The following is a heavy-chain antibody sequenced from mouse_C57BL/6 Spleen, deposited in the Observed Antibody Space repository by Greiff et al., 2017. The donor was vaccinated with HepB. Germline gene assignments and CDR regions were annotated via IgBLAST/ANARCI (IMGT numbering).Heavy chain of an antibody. CDR2: ISSGSSTI. CDR3: ARGGARLNWGYWYFDV. J-gene: IGHJ1*03. V-gene: IGHV5-17*01. CDR1: GFTFSDYG. Sequence: EVQRVESGGGLVKPGGSLKLSCAASGFTFSDYGMHWVRQAPEKGLEWVAYISSGSSTIYYADTVKGRFTISRDNAKNTLFLQMTSLRSEDTARYYCARGGARLNWGYWYFDVWGTGTTVTVSS. D-gene: IGHD4-1*01.